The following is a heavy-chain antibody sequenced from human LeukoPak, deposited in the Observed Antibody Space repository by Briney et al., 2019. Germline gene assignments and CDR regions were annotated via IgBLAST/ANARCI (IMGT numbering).Heavy chain of an antibody. CDR2: IKSKTDGGTR. CDR1: EFTFSNAR. CDR3: TSQYFDY. Sequence: GGSLRLSCAASEFTFSNARTYWVRPGPGKGREWVCRIKSKTDGGTREYPAPVEGRYNISRAESKHTVNLQMNSLITDDTAVYYCTSQYFDYWGQGTLVAVSS. J-gene: IGHJ4*02. V-gene: IGHV3-15*01.